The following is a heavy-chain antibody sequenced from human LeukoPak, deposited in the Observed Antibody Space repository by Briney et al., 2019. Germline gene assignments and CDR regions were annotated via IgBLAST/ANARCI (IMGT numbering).Heavy chain of an antibody. D-gene: IGHD1-14*01. CDR1: GGPISNYY. Sequence: SETLSLTCTVSGGPISNYYWSWIRQPPGKGLEWIGYIYYSGSTNYNPSLKSRVTISVDTSKNQFPLRLSSVTAADTAVYYCARSPRGGTKTYFDYWGQGTLVTVSP. CDR3: ARSPRGGTKTYFDY. V-gene: IGHV4-59*01. CDR2: IYYSGST. J-gene: IGHJ4*02.